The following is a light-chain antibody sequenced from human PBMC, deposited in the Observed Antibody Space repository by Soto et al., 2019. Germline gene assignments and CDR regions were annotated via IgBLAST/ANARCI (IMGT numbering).Light chain of an antibody. CDR2: ETS. CDR1: NSDVGGYGY. Sequence: QSALTQPASVSGSPGQSITISCTGTNSDVGGYGYVSWYQQHPGKAPKLLIFETSHRPSGVSSRFSGSKSGNTASLTISGIQAEDGADYYCSSYTSTTTGGVFGGGTKLTVL. J-gene: IGLJ3*02. V-gene: IGLV2-14*01. CDR3: SSYTSTTTGGV.